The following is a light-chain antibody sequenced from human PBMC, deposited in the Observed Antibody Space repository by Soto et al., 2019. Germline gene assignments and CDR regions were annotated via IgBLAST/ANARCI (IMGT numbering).Light chain of an antibody. J-gene: IGKJ3*01. Sequence: IQLTQSPSSLSASIGDRVTITCRASQAISSYLAWYQQKPGAPPKLLIYAASTLQSGVPSRFSGSGSGTDFTLAINSLQPADFATYYCQQLNTYPFTFGPGTKVDIK. CDR1: QAISSY. CDR2: AAS. V-gene: IGKV1-9*01. CDR3: QQLNTYPFT.